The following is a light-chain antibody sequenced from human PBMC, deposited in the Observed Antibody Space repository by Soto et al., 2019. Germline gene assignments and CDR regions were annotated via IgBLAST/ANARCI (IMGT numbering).Light chain of an antibody. J-gene: IGLJ1*01. CDR1: SSDIGGYDF. Sequence: QSALTQPPSASGSPGQSVTISCTGSSSDIGGYDFVSWYQQHPGKVPKLLIYEVTKRPSGVPDRFSGSKSGNTASLTVSGLQAEDEADYFCSSYTTSDNYVFGSGTKLTVL. CDR2: EVT. CDR3: SSYTTSDNYV. V-gene: IGLV2-8*01.